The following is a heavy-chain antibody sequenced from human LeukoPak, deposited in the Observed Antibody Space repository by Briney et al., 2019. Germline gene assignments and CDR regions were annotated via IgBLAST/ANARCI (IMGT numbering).Heavy chain of an antibody. J-gene: IGHJ4*02. CDR3: ASTVTYYYFDY. V-gene: IGHV4-39*07. CDR1: GGSISSSSYY. Sequence: SETLSLTCTVSGGSISSSSYYWGWIRQPPGKGLEWIGSIYYSGSTYYNPSLKSRVTISVDTSKNQFSLKLSSVTAADTAVYYCASTVTYYYFDYWGQGTLVTVSS. CDR2: IYYSGST. D-gene: IGHD4-17*01.